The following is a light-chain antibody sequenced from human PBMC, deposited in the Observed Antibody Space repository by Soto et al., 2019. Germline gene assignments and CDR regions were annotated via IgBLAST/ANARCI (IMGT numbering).Light chain of an antibody. V-gene: IGKV1-39*01. J-gene: IGKJ1*01. CDR2: AAS. CDR3: QESHSTPPT. Sequence: DIQMTQSPSSLSASVGDRVTITCRASRSISNFLNWYQQRQGQVPKLLIYAASTLHTGVPSRFSGSGSGTDFTLTITRLQPEDFTTYYCQESHSTPPTFGQGTKVDIK. CDR1: RSISNF.